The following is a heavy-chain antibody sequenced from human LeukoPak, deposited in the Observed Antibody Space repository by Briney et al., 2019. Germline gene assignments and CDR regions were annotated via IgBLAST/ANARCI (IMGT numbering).Heavy chain of an antibody. J-gene: IGHJ5*02. CDR2: IYYSGST. CDR3: ARGPGVRGATLT. CDR1: GGSISSGDYY. V-gene: IGHV4-30-4*08. Sequence: SQTLSLTCTVSGGSISSGDYYWSWIRQPPGKGLEWIGYIYYSGSTYYNPSLKSRVTISVDTSKNQFSLKLSSVTAADTAVYYCARGPGVRGATLTWGRGTLVTVSS. D-gene: IGHD3-10*01.